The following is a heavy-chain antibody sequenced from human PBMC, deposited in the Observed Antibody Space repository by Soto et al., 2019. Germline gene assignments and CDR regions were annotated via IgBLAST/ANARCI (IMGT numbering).Heavy chain of an antibody. V-gene: IGHV4-4*07. CDR3: ASAPPKPGEPIWDVFDF. CDR1: GGSISSYY. CDR2: IYASGIT. Sequence: QVQLQESGPGLVKPSETLSLTCTVSGGSISSYYWSWIRQPAGKGLEWIGRIYASGITNYNPSLKSRINMSIDTSKNQFSLKLSSVTAADTAVYYCASAPPKPGEPIWDVFDFWGQGTTVTVSS. J-gene: IGHJ3*01. D-gene: IGHD1-26*01.